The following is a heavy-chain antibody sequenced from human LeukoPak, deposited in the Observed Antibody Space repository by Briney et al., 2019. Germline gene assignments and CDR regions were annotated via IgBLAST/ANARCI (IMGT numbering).Heavy chain of an antibody. V-gene: IGHV1-2*02. J-gene: IGHJ4*02. D-gene: IGHD1-1*01. CDR2: INPNSGGT. Sequence: ASVKVSCKASGYTFPGYYIHWVRQGPGQGVEWMGWINPNSGGTNYAQKFQGRVTMTRDTSISTAYMELSRLRSDDTAVYYCARARIELEPTPFDYWGQGTLVTVSS. CDR1: GYTFPGYY. CDR3: ARARIELEPTPFDY.